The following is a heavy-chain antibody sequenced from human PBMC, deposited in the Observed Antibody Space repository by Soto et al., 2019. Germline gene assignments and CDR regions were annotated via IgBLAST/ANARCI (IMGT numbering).Heavy chain of an antibody. J-gene: IGHJ3*02. CDR3: ARLRYYYDSSGYAAYYGFDI. D-gene: IGHD3-22*01. CDR2: IYYSGST. Sequence: QLQLQESGPGLVKPSETLSLTCTVSGSSISSSSYYWGWIRQPPGKGLEWIGSIYYSGSTYYNPSLKSRVTISVDTSKNQFSLKLSSVTAADTAVYYCARLRYYYDSSGYAAYYGFDIWGQGTMVTVSS. V-gene: IGHV4-39*01. CDR1: GSSISSSSYY.